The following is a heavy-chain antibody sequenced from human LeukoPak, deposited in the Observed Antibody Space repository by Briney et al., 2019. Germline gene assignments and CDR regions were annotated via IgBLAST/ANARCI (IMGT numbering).Heavy chain of an antibody. CDR2: IHNSGST. Sequence: PSETLSLTCTVSGGSISSSTYYWGWIRQPPGKGLEWIGSIHNSGSTYYNPSLKSRVTISVDTSKNQITLKLSSVTAADTAVYYCARDPSLEDSGSWYRYYYYYMDVWGKGTTVTVSS. CDR3: ARDPSLEDSGSWYRYYYYYMDV. D-gene: IGHD6-13*01. J-gene: IGHJ6*03. V-gene: IGHV4-39*02. CDR1: GGSISSSTYY.